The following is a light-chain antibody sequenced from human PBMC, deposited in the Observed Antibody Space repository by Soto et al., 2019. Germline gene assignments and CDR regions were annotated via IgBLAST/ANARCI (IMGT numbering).Light chain of an antibody. Sequence: EIVMTQSPATLSLSPGDRATLXCRASQSISSSYLAWYQQKPGQAPRLLIYGASSRATGIPDRFSGSGSGTDFTLTISRLEPEDFAVYYCQQYGSSPWTFGQGTKVDI. CDR3: QQYGSSPWT. CDR2: GAS. V-gene: IGKV3-20*01. CDR1: QSISSSY. J-gene: IGKJ1*01.